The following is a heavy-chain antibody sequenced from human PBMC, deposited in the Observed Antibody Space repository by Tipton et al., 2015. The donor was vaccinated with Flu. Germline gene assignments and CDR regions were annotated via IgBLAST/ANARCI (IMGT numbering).Heavy chain of an antibody. D-gene: IGHD4-23*01. CDR1: GGSIGSSTYY. Sequence: TLSLTCTVFGGSIGSSTYYWGWIRQPPGKGLEWIGEINHSGRTNYNPSLKSRVTISVDTSKNQFSLKLSSVNAADTAVYYCARHGGYYFDYWGQGTLVTVSS. J-gene: IGHJ4*02. CDR2: INHSGRT. V-gene: IGHV4-39*07. CDR3: ARHGGYYFDY.